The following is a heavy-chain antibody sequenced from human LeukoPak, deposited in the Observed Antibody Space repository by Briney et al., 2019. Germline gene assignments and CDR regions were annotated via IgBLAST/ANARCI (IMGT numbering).Heavy chain of an antibody. J-gene: IGHJ4*02. CDR2: ISYDGTHK. Sequence: PGTSLRLSCAPSTFTLSAYAMHWVRQAPGKGLEWVAVISYDGTHKVYADSVKGRFTISRDNSKNTLYLQLTTLRVEDTAVYYCARGPPPDFDYWGRGTLVTVSS. CDR3: ARGPPPDFDY. V-gene: IGHV3-30-3*01. CDR1: TFTLSAYA.